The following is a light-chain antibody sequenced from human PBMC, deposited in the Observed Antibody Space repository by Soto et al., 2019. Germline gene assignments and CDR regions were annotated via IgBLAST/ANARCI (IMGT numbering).Light chain of an antibody. CDR3: QVWDSSDYVV. J-gene: IGLJ2*01. Sequence: SYELTQPPSVSVSPGQTASITCSGDKLGDKYACWYQQKPGQSPVLVIYQDSKRPSGIPERFSGSNSGNTATLTISGTQAMDEADYYCQVWDSSDYVVFGGGTKLTVL. CDR1: KLGDKY. CDR2: QDS. V-gene: IGLV3-1*01.